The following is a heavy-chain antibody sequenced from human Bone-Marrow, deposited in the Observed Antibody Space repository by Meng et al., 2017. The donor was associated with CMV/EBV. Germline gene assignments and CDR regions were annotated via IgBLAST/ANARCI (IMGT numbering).Heavy chain of an antibody. CDR3: ARGIVVVPAAIVANWFDP. Sequence: SETLSLTCTVSGYSISSGYYWGWIRQPPGKGLEWIGSIYHSGSTYYNPSLKSRVTISVDTSENQFSLKLSSVTAADTAVYYCARGIVVVPAAIVANWFDPWGQGTRVTVSS. CDR2: IYHSGST. CDR1: GYSISSGYY. J-gene: IGHJ5*01. V-gene: IGHV4-38-2*02. D-gene: IGHD2-2*01.